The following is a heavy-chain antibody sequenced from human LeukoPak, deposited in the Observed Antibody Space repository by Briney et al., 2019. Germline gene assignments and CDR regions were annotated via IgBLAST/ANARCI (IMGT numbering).Heavy chain of an antibody. CDR2: INSDGTST. CDR3: ARDYYVSSGYYRNDDAFDV. Sequence: PGGSLRLSCAASGFTFSSYWTHWVRQAPGKGGVGVSRINSDGTSTSYADSVKCRFTISRDNAKNTLYLQMNNLRAEDTAVYYCARDYYVSSGYYRNDDAFDVWGQGTMVTVSS. CDR1: GFTFSSYW. V-gene: IGHV3-74*01. J-gene: IGHJ3*01. D-gene: IGHD3-22*01.